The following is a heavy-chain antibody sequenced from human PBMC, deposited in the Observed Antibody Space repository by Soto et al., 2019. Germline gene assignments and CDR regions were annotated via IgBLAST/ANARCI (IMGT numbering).Heavy chain of an antibody. CDR2: IKQDGSES. CDR1: GFSFSSYA. D-gene: IGHD3-16*02. V-gene: IGHV3-7*01. J-gene: IGHJ4*02. CDR3: ARDHLYDYIWGSYLDY. Sequence: GGSLRLSCAASGFSFSSYAMTWVRQAPGKGLEWVANIKQDGSESYYVDSVKGRFTISRDNAKNSLYLQMNSLRAEDTAVYYCARDHLYDYIWGSYLDYWGQGTLVTVSS.